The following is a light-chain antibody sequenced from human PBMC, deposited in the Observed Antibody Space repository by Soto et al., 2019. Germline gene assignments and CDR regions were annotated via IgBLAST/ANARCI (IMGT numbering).Light chain of an antibody. CDR2: DVS. Sequence: QSVLTQPASVSGSPGQSITISCTGTSSDVGGYNYVSWYQQYPGKAPKLKIYDVSHRPSGVSYRFSGSKSGNTASLTISGLQPEDEADYYCSSYTSSDTYFFGTGTKLTVL. J-gene: IGLJ1*01. V-gene: IGLV2-14*03. CDR1: SSDVGGYNY. CDR3: SSYTSSDTYF.